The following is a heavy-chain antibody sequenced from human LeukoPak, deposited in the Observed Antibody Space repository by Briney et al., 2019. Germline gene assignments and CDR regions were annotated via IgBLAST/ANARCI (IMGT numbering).Heavy chain of an antibody. CDR1: GGTFSSYA. CDR3: ARDQLPSGY. Sequence: GASVKVSCKASGGTFSSYAISWVRQAPGQGIEWMGRIIPILGIANYAQKFQGRVTITADKSTSTAYMELSSLRSEDTAVYYCARDQLPSGYWGQGTLVTVSS. J-gene: IGHJ4*02. V-gene: IGHV1-69*04. D-gene: IGHD2-2*01. CDR2: IIPILGIA.